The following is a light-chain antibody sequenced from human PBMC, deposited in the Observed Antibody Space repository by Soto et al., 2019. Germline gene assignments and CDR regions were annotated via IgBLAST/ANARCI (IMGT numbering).Light chain of an antibody. J-gene: IGKJ2*01. Sequence: EIVLTQSPGTLSLSPGERATLSCRASQSVSSSYLAWYQQKPGQAPRLLIYGASSRSTGIPDRFSGSGSGTDFTSTISRLEPEDFAVYYCHQYGSSPPYTFGQGTKLEIK. CDR2: GAS. V-gene: IGKV3-20*01. CDR3: HQYGSSPPYT. CDR1: QSVSSSY.